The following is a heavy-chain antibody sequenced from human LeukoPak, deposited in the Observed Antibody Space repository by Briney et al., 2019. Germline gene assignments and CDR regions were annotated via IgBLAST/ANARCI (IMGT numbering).Heavy chain of an antibody. Sequence: ASVKVSCKASGYIFTGYYMHWVRQAPGQGLEWMGWINPNSGATNYAQKFQGRVTMTGDTSISTAYMELSRLRSDDTAVYYCARGVLRDTWIQLWPRFDPWGQGTLVTVSS. CDR1: GYIFTGYY. V-gene: IGHV1-2*02. J-gene: IGHJ5*02. CDR3: ARGVLRDTWIQLWPRFDP. D-gene: IGHD5-18*01. CDR2: INPNSGAT.